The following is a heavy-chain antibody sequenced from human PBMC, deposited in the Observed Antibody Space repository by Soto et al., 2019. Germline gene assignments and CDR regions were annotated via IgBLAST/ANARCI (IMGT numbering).Heavy chain of an antibody. CDR3: ARDCSGGSCVPSYYYGMDV. D-gene: IGHD2-15*01. J-gene: IGHJ6*02. V-gene: IGHV1-69*01. CDR1: GGTFSSYA. CDR2: IIPIFGTA. Sequence: SVKVSCKASGGTFSSYAISWVRQAPGQGLEWMGGIIPIFGTANYAQKFQGRVTITADESKSIAYMELSSLRSEDTAVYYCARDCSGGSCVPSYYYGMDVWGQGTTVTGSS.